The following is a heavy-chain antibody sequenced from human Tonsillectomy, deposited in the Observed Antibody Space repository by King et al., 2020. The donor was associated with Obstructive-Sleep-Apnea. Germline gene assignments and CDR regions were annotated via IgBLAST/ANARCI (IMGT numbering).Heavy chain of an antibody. D-gene: IGHD5-12*01. CDR3: ARFIVATTPPDWYFDL. Sequence: VQLVESGGGLVQPGGSLRLSCAASGFTFSNYWMSWVRQAPGKGLEWVANIKQDGSEKYYVDSVKGRFTISRDNAKNSLYLQMNSLRAEDTAVSSCARFIVATTPPDWYFDLWGRGTLVTVSS. V-gene: IGHV3-7*03. CDR2: IKQDGSEK. J-gene: IGHJ2*01. CDR1: GFTFSNYW.